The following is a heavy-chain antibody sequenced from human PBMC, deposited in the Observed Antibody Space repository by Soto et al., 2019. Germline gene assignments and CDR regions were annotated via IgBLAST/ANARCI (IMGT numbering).Heavy chain of an antibody. J-gene: IGHJ5*02. CDR1: ADTFNSYS. D-gene: IGHD4-17*01. V-gene: IGHV1-69*01. CDR2: ITPVFGTA. Sequence: QVQLVQSGAEVKKPGSSVKVSCKASADTFNSYSLSWLRQAPGQRLEWMGGITPVFGTADYAQSFEDRLTITADDSTSTVYMELSSLRSADTAVYYCARSLEGTTVTNWFDPWGQGALGTVSS. CDR3: ARSLEGTTVTNWFDP.